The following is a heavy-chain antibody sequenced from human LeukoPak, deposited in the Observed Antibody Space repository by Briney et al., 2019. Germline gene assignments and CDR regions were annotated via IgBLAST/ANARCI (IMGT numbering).Heavy chain of an antibody. V-gene: IGHV3-7*01. J-gene: IGHJ4*02. D-gene: IGHD2-15*01. CDR2: IKQDGNEE. CDR1: GFSISTYW. CDR3: ASWVGRDY. Sequence: GGSLRLSCAASGFSISTYWMTWVRQAPGKGLEWVANIKQDGNEEYYVDSVRGRFTVSRDNAKNSLYLQMNSLRAEDTAVYYCASWVGRDYWGQGTLVTVSS.